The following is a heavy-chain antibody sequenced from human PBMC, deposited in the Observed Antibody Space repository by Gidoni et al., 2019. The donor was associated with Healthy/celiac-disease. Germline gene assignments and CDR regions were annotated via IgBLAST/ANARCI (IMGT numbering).Heavy chain of an antibody. CDR1: GGSFSGYY. CDR2: INHSGST. CDR3: ARGCTVTAGYYYYYYMDV. Sequence: QVQLQQWGAGLLKPSETLSLTSAVDGGSFSGYYWSWLRQPPVKGLEWIGAINHSGSTNYNPSLKSRVTISVDTSKNQFSLKLISVTAADTAVYYCARGCTVTAGYYYYYYMDVWGKGTTVTVSS. V-gene: IGHV4-34*01. J-gene: IGHJ6*03. D-gene: IGHD4-4*01.